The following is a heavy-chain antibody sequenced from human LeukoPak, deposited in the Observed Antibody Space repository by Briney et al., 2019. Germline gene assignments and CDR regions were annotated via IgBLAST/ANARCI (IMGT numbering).Heavy chain of an antibody. CDR1: GFTFSSYS. D-gene: IGHD3-22*01. CDR2: ISSSSSTI. J-gene: IGHJ4*02. Sequence: GGSLRLSCAASGFTFSSYSMNWVRQAPGKGLEWVSYISSSSSTIYYADSVKGRFTISRDNAKNSLYLQMNSLRAEDTAVYYRARGNYYDSSGYYGYWGQGTLVTVSS. CDR3: ARGNYYDSSGYYGY. V-gene: IGHV3-48*01.